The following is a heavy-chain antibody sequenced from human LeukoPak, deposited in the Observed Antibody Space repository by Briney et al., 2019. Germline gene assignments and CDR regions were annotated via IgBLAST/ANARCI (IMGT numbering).Heavy chain of an antibody. Sequence: SQTLSLTCTVSGGFISSGSYYWSWIRQPAGKGLEWVGRIYTSGSTNYNPSLKSRVTISVDTSKNQFSLKLSSVTAADTAVYYCARVGYYDSSGPPMYFDYWGQGTLVTVSS. CDR3: ARVGYYDSSGPPMYFDY. J-gene: IGHJ4*02. CDR2: IYTSGST. D-gene: IGHD3-22*01. CDR1: GGFISSGSYY. V-gene: IGHV4-61*02.